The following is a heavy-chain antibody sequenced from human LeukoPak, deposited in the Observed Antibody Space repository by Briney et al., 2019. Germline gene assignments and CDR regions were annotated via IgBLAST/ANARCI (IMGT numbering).Heavy chain of an antibody. CDR2: FRWSSGRI. J-gene: IGHJ6*02. Sequence: GGALRLSCAASGFTFDDYAMPWVRQAPGKGVGWVSGFRWSSGRIGYADSVRGRVTITRDNAENSLYLQMNSLRAEDTALYCCAKDIGYSSCMDVWGQGTTVTVSS. CDR1: GFTFDDYA. CDR3: AKDIGYSSCMDV. D-gene: IGHD4-4*01. V-gene: IGHV3-9*01.